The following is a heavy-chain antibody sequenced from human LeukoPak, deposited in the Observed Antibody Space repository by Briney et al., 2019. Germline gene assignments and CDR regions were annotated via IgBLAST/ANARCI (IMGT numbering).Heavy chain of an antibody. D-gene: IGHD3-3*01. V-gene: IGHV1-69*13. CDR3: ARVPYDFAGGRIRYYFDY. Sequence: ASVKVSCKVSGYTLTELSMHWVRQAPGKGLEWMGGIIPIFGTANYAQKFQGRVTITADESTSTAYMELSSLRSEDTAVYYCARVPYDFAGGRIRYYFDYWGQGTLVTVSS. J-gene: IGHJ4*02. CDR2: IIPIFGTA. CDR1: GYTLTELS.